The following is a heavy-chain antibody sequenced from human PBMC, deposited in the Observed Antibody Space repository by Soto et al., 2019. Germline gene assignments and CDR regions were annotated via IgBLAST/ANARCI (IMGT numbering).Heavy chain of an antibody. D-gene: IGHD3-10*01. V-gene: IGHV3-7*01. J-gene: IGHJ4*02. Sequence: EVQLVESGGGLVQPGGSLRLSCAASGFTFSTYWRSWVRQAPGKGLGWVANIKHGGGEKYYLDSVKGRFTISRDNAKNSLYLQMNSLRAEDTAVYYCARETSAAWPYYLDYWGQGTLVTVSS. CDR3: ARETSAAWPYYLDY. CDR2: IKHGGGEK. CDR1: GFTFSTYW.